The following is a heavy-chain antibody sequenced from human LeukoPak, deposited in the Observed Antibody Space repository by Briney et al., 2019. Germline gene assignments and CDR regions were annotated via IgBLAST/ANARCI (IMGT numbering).Heavy chain of an antibody. J-gene: IGHJ4*02. CDR1: GFTFSSYS. V-gene: IGHV3-21*01. Sequence: GGSLRLSCAASGFTFSSYSMNWVRQAPGKGLEWVSSISSSSSYIYYADSVRGRFTISRDNAKNSLYLQMNSLRAEDTAVYYCASGGVPAAANDYWGQGTLVTVSS. CDR2: ISSSSSYI. D-gene: IGHD2-2*01. CDR3: ASGGVPAAANDY.